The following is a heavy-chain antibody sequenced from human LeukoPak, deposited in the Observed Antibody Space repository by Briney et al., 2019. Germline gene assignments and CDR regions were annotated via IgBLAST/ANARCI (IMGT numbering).Heavy chain of an antibody. CDR2: IYYSGST. J-gene: IGHJ4*02. D-gene: IGHD2-15*01. V-gene: IGHV4-59*01. Sequence: PSETLSLTCTVSGGSISSYYWSWIRQPPGKGLDWIGYIYYSGSTNYNPSLKSRVTISVDTSKNQFSLKLSSVTAADTAVYYCASLYCSGASCYPDYWGQGTLVTVSS. CDR1: GGSISSYY. CDR3: ASLYCSGASCYPDY.